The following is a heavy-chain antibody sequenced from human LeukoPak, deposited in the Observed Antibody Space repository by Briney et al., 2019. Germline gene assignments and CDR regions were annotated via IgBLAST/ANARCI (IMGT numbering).Heavy chain of an antibody. CDR2: ISSSGSTI. V-gene: IGHV3-48*03. Sequence: GGSLRLSCAASGFTFSSYEMNWVRQAPGKRLEWVSYISSSGSTIYYADSVKGRFTISRDNAKNSLYLQMNSLRAEDTAVYYCASRSFGVVGAYDYWGQGTLVTVSS. D-gene: IGHD1-26*01. CDR3: ASRSFGVVGAYDY. J-gene: IGHJ4*02. CDR1: GFTFSSYE.